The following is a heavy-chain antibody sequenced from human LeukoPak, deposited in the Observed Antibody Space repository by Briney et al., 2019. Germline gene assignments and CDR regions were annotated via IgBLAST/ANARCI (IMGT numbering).Heavy chain of an antibody. D-gene: IGHD1-7*01. V-gene: IGHV4-38-2*02. CDR1: GYSISSGYY. Sequence: PSETLSLICTVSGYSISSGYYWGWIRQPPGKGLEWIGSIYHSGSTYYNPSLKSRVTISVDTSKNQFSLKLSSVTAADTAVYYCAKRRGLELTYYYYMDVWGKGTTVTVSS. CDR3: AKRRGLELTYYYYMDV. J-gene: IGHJ6*03. CDR2: IYHSGST.